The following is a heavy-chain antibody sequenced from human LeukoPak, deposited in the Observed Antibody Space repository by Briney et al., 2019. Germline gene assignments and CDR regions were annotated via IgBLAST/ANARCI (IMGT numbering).Heavy chain of an antibody. J-gene: IGHJ4*02. CDR1: GYTFTSYG. V-gene: IGHV1-18*04. D-gene: IGHD6-19*01. Sequence: ASVKVSCKASGYTFTSYGISWVRQAPGQGLEWMGWISAYNGNTNYAQKLQGRVTTTTDTSTSTAYMELRSLRSDDTAVYYCARAPGYSSGWPGSYYFDYWGQGTLVTVSS. CDR2: ISAYNGNT. CDR3: ARAPGYSSGWPGSYYFDY.